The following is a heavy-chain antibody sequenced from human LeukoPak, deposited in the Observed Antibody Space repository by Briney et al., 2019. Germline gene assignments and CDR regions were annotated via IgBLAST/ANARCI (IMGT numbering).Heavy chain of an antibody. J-gene: IGHJ3*02. D-gene: IGHD3-10*01. CDR3: AKFRSYYYGSGSYRDAFDI. V-gene: IGHV1-2*02. CDR1: GYTFNDYY. CDR2: INPDSGGT. Sequence: ASVKVSCKASGYTFNDYYMHWVRQAPGQGLEWMGRINPDSGGTDYAQKFQGRVTMTRDTSITTAYMDLDRLRSDDTAVYYCAKFRSYYYGSGSYRDAFDIWGQGTMVTVSS.